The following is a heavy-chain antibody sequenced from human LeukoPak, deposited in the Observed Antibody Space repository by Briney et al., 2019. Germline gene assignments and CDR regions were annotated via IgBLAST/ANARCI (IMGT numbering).Heavy chain of an antibody. CDR1: SGSINNNY. D-gene: IGHD3-22*01. Sequence: SETLSLTCTVSSGSINNNYWSWIRQPPGKGLEWIGYIYYSGSTNYNPSLKSRVTISVDTSKNQFSLKLSSVTAADTAVYYCACLTTADAFDIWGQGTMVTVSS. CDR2: IYYSGST. V-gene: IGHV4-59*01. J-gene: IGHJ3*02. CDR3: ACLTTADAFDI.